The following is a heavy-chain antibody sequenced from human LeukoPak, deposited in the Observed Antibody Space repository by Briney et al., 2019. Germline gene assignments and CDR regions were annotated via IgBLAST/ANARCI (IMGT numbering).Heavy chain of an antibody. V-gene: IGHV3-21*06. J-gene: IGHJ4*02. D-gene: IGHD4-23*01. CDR3: AGGSRWRNFDY. CDR2: ISSSSTYI. Sequence: GGSLRLSCAASGFTFSNYSMTWVRQAPGKGLEWVSSISSSSTYIYYADSVKGRFTISRDNAKNSLYLQMNSLRAEGTAVYYCAGGSRWRNFDYWGQGTLVTVSS. CDR1: GFTFSNYS.